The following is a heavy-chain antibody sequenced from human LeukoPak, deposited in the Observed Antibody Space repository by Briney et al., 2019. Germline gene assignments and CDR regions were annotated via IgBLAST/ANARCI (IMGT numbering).Heavy chain of an antibody. CDR1: GFTVSSNY. CDR2: IYSGGST. CDR3: ARTYYYYYYMDV. V-gene: IGHV3-53*01. Sequence: GGSLRLSCAASGFTVSSNYMSWVRQAPGKGLEWVSVIYSGGSTYYADSVKGRFTISRGNSKNTLYLQMNSLRAEDTAVYYCARTYYYYYYMDVWGKGTTVTVSS. J-gene: IGHJ6*03.